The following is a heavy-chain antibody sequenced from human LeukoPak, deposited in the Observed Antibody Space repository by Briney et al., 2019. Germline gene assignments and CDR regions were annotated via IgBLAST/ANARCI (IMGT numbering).Heavy chain of an antibody. CDR1: GFTFSSYG. Sequence: GGSLRLSCAASGFTFSSYGMHWVRQAPRKGLEWGAVISYDGSNKYYADSVKGRFTISRDNSKNTLYLQMNSLRAEDTAVYYCARGSYYDFWSGYYKAYYFDYWGQGTLVTVSS. CDR3: ARGSYYDFWSGYYKAYYFDY. CDR2: ISYDGSNK. V-gene: IGHV3-30*03. D-gene: IGHD3-3*01. J-gene: IGHJ4*02.